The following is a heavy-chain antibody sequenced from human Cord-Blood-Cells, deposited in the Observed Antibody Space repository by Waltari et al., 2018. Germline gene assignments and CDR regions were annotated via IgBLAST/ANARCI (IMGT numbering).Heavy chain of an antibody. Sequence: QLQLQESGPGLVKPSETLSLTCTVSGGSISSSSYYWGWIRQPPGKGLEWIGSIYYSGTTYSSPSLKGRVTISGDTSKNQCALMLSSVPAAEAAVYYCARRADDAFDIWGQGTMATVSS. CDR2: IYYSGTT. V-gene: IGHV4-39*01. D-gene: IGHD1-26*01. J-gene: IGHJ3*02. CDR1: GGSISSSSYY. CDR3: ARRADDAFDI.